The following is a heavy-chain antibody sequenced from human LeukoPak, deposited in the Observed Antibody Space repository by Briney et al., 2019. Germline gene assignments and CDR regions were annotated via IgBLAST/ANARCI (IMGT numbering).Heavy chain of an antibody. D-gene: IGHD6-19*01. CDR1: GYTFTGYY. J-gene: IGHJ4*02. Sequence: GASVKVSCKASGYTFTGYYMHWVRQAPGQGLEWMGWINPNSGGTNYAQKFQGRVTMTRDTSISTAYMELSRLRSDDTAVYYCARDGGYTSGWYDYWGQGTLVAVSS. CDR3: ARDGGYTSGWYDY. V-gene: IGHV1-2*02. CDR2: INPNSGGT.